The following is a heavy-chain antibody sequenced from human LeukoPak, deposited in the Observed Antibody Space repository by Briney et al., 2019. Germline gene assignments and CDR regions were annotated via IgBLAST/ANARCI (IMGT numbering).Heavy chain of an antibody. Sequence: GGSLRLSCAASGFTFSSYSMNWVRQAPGKGLEWVSSISSSSSYIYYADSVKGRFTISRDNAKNSLYLQMNSLRAEDTAVYYCARVLLNGMMYGDLDAFDIWGQGTMVTVSS. CDR3: ARVLLNGMMYGDLDAFDI. V-gene: IGHV3-21*01. D-gene: IGHD4-17*01. CDR2: ISSSSSYI. CDR1: GFTFSSYS. J-gene: IGHJ3*02.